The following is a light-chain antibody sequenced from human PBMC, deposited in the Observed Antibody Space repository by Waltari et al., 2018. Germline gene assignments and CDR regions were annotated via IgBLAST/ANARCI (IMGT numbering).Light chain of an antibody. V-gene: IGLV3-21*02. CDR3: QVWHTTSAVV. CDR2: VDT. Sequence: SYVLSQPPSVSVAPGQTARITCGGNNIGGTSGDWYQQKPGQAPVLVVYVDTDRPSGIPERFSGSNSGNTATLTITRVAAGDEADYFCQVWHTTSAVVFGGGTKLTVL. J-gene: IGLJ2*01. CDR1: NIGGTS.